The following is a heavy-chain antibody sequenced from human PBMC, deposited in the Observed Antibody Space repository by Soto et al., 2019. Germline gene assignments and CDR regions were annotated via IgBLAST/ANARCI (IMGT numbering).Heavy chain of an antibody. Sequence: QVQLQQWGAGLLKPSETLSLTCAVYGGSFSGYYWSWIRQPPGKGLEWIGEINHSGSTNYNPSLKSRVTISADPSKNPFPLKLSAVTAADTAVYYCARGTRLRYFDVYYFDYWGQGTLVTVSS. V-gene: IGHV4-34*01. CDR2: INHSGST. CDR3: ARGTRLRYFDVYYFDY. CDR1: GGSFSGYY. D-gene: IGHD3-9*01. J-gene: IGHJ4*02.